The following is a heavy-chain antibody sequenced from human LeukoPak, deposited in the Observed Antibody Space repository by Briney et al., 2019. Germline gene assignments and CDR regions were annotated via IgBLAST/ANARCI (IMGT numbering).Heavy chain of an antibody. CDR3: ARDVESRYYYDTRGAFDI. Sequence: GASVKVSCKASGGTFSSYAISWVRQAPGQGLEWMGGIISIFGTANYAQKFQGRVTITADESTSTAYMELSSLRSEDTAVYYCARDVESRYYYDTRGAFDIWGQGTMVTVSS. V-gene: IGHV1-69*13. CDR1: GGTFSSYA. J-gene: IGHJ3*02. D-gene: IGHD3-22*01. CDR2: IISIFGTA.